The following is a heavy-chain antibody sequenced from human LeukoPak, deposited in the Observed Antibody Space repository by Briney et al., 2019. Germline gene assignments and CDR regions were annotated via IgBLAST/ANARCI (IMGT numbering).Heavy chain of an antibody. D-gene: IGHD6-13*01. J-gene: IGHJ4*02. CDR2: INPNSGGT. CDR3: ARSIAAALLAFDY. Sequence: ASVKVSCKASGYTFTGYYMHWVRQAPGQGLEWMGWINPNSGGTNYAQKFQGWVTMTRDTSISTAYMELSRLRSDVTAVYYCARSIAAALLAFDYWGQGTLVTVSS. V-gene: IGHV1-2*04. CDR1: GYTFTGYY.